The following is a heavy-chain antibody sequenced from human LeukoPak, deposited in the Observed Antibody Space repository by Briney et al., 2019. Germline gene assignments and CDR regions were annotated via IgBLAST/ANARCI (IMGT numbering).Heavy chain of an antibody. V-gene: IGHV3-48*03. CDR3: ATVTGYYNSDY. CDR1: GFTFSSYE. J-gene: IGHJ4*02. CDR2: ISSSGSTI. Sequence: HGGSLRLSCVASGFTFSSYEMNWVRQAPGKGLEWVSYISSSGSTIYYADSVKGRFTISRDNAKNSLYLQMNSLRAEDTAVYYCATVTGYYNSDYWGQGTLVTVSS. D-gene: IGHD3-9*01.